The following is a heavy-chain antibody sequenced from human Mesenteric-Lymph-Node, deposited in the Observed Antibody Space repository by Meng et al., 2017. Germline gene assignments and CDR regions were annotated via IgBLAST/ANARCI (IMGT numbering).Heavy chain of an antibody. CDR2: ISAYNGNR. J-gene: IGHJ4*02. Sequence: QVQRVQAGPEVKKPGAAWKGSGKASGYTFTDFGISWVRQAPGQGLEWMGWISAYNGNRDYAQKFQGRVTMTTDTSTSTTYLELRNLGSDDTAVFYCTRDLGGVPGSFFDFWGQGTLVTVSS. D-gene: IGHD6-19*01. CDR3: TRDLGGVPGSFFDF. V-gene: IGHV1-18*01. CDR1: GYTFTDFG.